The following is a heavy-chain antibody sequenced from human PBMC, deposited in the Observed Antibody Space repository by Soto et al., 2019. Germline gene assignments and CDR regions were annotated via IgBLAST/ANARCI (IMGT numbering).Heavy chain of an antibody. CDR2: IYSSEST. J-gene: IGHJ3*02. D-gene: IGHD4-17*01. CDR1: GFTVSSHY. Sequence: HPGGSLRLSCAASGFTVSSHYMTWVRQTPGKGLEWVSIIYSSESTFYADSVKGRFTISRDNSKNTVYLHMTSLRAEDTAVYYCATPVTRLIAFDMWGQGTMVTV. CDR3: ATPVTRLIAFDM. V-gene: IGHV3-53*01.